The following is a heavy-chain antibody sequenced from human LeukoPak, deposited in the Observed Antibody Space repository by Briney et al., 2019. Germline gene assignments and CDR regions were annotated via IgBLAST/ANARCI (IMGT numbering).Heavy chain of an antibody. D-gene: IGHD6-13*01. V-gene: IGHV4-34*01. CDR1: GGSFSGYY. J-gene: IGHJ5*02. CDR3: ARQEAEQQQPANWFDP. Sequence: SETLSLTCAVYGGSFSGYYWSWIRQPPGKGLEWIGEVNHSGGTNYNPSLKSRVTISVDTSKNQFSLKLSSVTAADTAVYYCARQEAEQQQPANWFDPWGQGTLVTVSS. CDR2: VNHSGGT.